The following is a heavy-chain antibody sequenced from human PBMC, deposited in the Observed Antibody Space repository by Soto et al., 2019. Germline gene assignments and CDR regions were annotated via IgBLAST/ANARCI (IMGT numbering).Heavy chain of an antibody. D-gene: IGHD3-10*01. CDR3: ARDSAGLYYYGSGYFDY. V-gene: IGHV3-53*02. CDR1: GFTVSSNY. J-gene: IGHJ4*02. CDR2: RYRGGST. Sequence: EVQLVETGGGLIQPGGSLRLSCAASGFTVSSNYMSWVRQAPGKGLEWVPVRYRGGSTYYADSVKGRFTISRDNPKNTLNLQMNSLTAEDTAVYYCARDSAGLYYYGSGYFDYWGQGTLVTVSS.